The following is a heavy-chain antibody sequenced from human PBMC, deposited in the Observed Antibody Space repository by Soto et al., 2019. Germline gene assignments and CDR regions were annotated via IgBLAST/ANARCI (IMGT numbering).Heavy chain of an antibody. D-gene: IGHD3-10*01. Sequence: ASVKVSCKASGGTFSSYAIRWVRQAPGHGLAWMGGIIPIFGTANYAQKFQGRVTITADESTSTAYMELSSLRSEDTAVYYCARDPPTFGELSLDYYYGMDVWGQGTTVTVSS. J-gene: IGHJ6*02. CDR2: IIPIFGTA. CDR3: ARDPPTFGELSLDYYYGMDV. V-gene: IGHV1-69*13. CDR1: GGTFSSYA.